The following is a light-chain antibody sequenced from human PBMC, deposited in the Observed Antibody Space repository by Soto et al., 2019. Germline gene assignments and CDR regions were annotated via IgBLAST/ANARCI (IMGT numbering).Light chain of an antibody. CDR3: MQGQQTPLT. CDR2: WGS. CDR1: QSLLHSSGNNY. Sequence: DIVMTQSPLSLPVTPGQSASISCRSSQSLLHSSGNNYLDWYVQKPGQSPQLLICWGSNRASGVPDRFSGSGSGTDFTLKINRVEAEDVGVYYCMQGQQTPLTFGQGTRLEIK. V-gene: IGKV2-28*01. J-gene: IGKJ5*01.